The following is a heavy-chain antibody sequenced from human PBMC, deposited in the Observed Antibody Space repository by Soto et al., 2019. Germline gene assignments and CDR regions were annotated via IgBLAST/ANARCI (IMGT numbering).Heavy chain of an antibody. CDR2: IHRYGVT. CDR3: AERPETNPR. Sequence: QVHLQESGPGLVKPSETLSLTCAISGGSTSSSDWWTWVRKPPGEGLEGIGEIHRYGVTNYNSSLKSRHTISLEQSTNQLPLSLSSATAAVGAVDSGAERPETNPRWDQGILVTVSS. J-gene: IGHJ4*02. V-gene: IGHV4-4*02. CDR1: GGSTSSSDW.